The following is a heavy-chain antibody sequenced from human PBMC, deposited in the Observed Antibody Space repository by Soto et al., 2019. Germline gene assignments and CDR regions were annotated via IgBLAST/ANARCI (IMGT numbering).Heavy chain of an antibody. Sequence: QVHLQQWGAGLLKPSETLSLTCAVYGGSFSDTYWNWFRQPPGKGLEWIGEINHNTNTIYNPSLTSRVTISVDRSKNHVSLKLTSVTAADTVVYYCARGVILFRRSFGPWGQGTLVSVSS. V-gene: IGHV4-34*01. CDR3: ARGVILFRRSFGP. D-gene: IGHD3-9*01. CDR2: INHNTNT. CDR1: GGSFSDTY. J-gene: IGHJ5*02.